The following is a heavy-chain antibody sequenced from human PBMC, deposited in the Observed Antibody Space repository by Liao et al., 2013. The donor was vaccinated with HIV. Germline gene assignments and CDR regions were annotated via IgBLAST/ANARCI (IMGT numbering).Heavy chain of an antibody. CDR3: ARVLGPGGRYYYY. Sequence: QLQLQESGSGLVKPSQTLSVTCAVSGASISSGGHSWSWIRQSPGKALEWIGYIYHTGITYDNPSLKSRVTMSLDRSKNQFSLRLSSVTAADTAVYYCARVLGPGGRYYYY. CDR2: IYHTGIT. J-gene: IGHJ6*03. D-gene: IGHD3-16*01. CDR1: GASISSGGHS. V-gene: IGHV4-30-2*06.